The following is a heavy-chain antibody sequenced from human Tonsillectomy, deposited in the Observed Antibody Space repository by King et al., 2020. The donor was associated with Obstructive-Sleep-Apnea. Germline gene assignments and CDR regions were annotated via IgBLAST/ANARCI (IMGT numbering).Heavy chain of an antibody. CDR1: GFTFSRCG. D-gene: IGHD3-9*01. Sequence: VQLVESGGGVVQPGGSLRLSCAASGFTFSRCGMHWVRQAPGKGLEWVAFIRYDGGNKYYADSVKGRFTISRDSSKNTMALQMNSLRAEDTAVYYFVKDLDIGTGYDYYGMDVWGQGTTVTVSS. CDR2: IRYDGGNK. J-gene: IGHJ6*02. CDR3: VKDLDIGTGYDYYGMDV. V-gene: IGHV3-30*02.